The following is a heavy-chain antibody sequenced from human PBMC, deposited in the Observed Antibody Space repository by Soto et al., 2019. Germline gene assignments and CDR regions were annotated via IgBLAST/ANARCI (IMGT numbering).Heavy chain of an antibody. V-gene: IGHV4-34*01. CDR3: ARGHYASNYDILTGYYKSYYYYGMDV. CDR1: GGSFSGYY. CDR2: INHSGST. J-gene: IGHJ6*02. Sequence: KPSETLSLTCAVYGGSFSGYYWSWIRQPPGKGLEWIGEINHSGSTNYNPSLKSRVTISVDTSKNQFSLKLSSVTAADTAVYYCARGHYASNYDILTGYYKSYYYYGMDVWGQGTTVTVSS. D-gene: IGHD3-9*01.